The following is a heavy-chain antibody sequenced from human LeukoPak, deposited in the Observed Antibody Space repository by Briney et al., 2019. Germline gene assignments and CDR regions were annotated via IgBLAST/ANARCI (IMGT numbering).Heavy chain of an antibody. CDR2: INHSGST. D-gene: IGHD3-22*01. CDR1: GYSISSGYY. V-gene: IGHV4-38-2*02. J-gene: IGHJ4*02. Sequence: SETLSLTCTVSGYSISSGYYWGWIRQPPGKGLEWIGEINHSGSTNYNPSLKSRVTISVDTSKNQFSLKLSSVTAADTAVYYCARDQYYYDSSGYYDNWGQGTLVTVSS. CDR3: ARDQYYYDSSGYYDN.